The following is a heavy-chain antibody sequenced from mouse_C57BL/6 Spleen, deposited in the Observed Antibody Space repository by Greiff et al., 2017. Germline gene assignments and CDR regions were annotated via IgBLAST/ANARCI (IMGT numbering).Heavy chain of an antibody. CDR2: IHPNSGST. CDR3: AKSNVRYYAMDY. J-gene: IGHJ4*01. Sequence: QVQLQQSGAELVKPGASVKLSCKASGYTFTSYWMHWVKQRPGQGLEWIGMIHPNSGSTNYNEKFKGKATLTVDKSASTAYMQLSSLTSEVSAVYYCAKSNVRYYAMDYWGQGTSVTVSS. V-gene: IGHV1-64*01. CDR1: GYTFTSYW.